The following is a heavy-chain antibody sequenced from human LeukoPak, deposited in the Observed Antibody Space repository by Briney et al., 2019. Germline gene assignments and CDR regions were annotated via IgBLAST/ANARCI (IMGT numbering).Heavy chain of an antibody. D-gene: IGHD2-2*02. Sequence: GASVKVSCTASGGTFSSYAISWVRQAPGQGLEWMGGIIPIFGTANYAQKFQGRVTITADESTSTAYMELSSLRSEDTAVYYCASPDHTYCSSTSCYRGYFDYWGQGTLVTVSS. CDR1: GGTFSSYA. J-gene: IGHJ4*02. V-gene: IGHV1-69*13. CDR3: ASPDHTYCSSTSCYRGYFDY. CDR2: IIPIFGTA.